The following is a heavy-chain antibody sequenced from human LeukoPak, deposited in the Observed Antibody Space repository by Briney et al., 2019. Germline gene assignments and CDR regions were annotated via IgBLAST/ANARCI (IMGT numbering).Heavy chain of an antibody. CDR1: GFTFSNYW. D-gene: IGHD4-17*01. CDR2: INSDGSST. CDR3: ARDNYGEDY. Sequence: GGSLRLSCAASGFTFSNYWMHWVRQAPGKGLVWLSRINSDGSSTRYADSVKGRFTISRDNAKNTLYLQLNSLRAEDTAVYYCARDNYGEDYWGQGTLVTVSS. J-gene: IGHJ4*02. V-gene: IGHV3-74*01.